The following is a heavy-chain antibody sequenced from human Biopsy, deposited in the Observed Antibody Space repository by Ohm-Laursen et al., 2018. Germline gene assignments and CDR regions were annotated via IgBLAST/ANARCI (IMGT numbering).Heavy chain of an antibody. V-gene: IGHV3-30*18. CDR3: AKDLRNNTWGVEN. CDR1: GFSFSSYG. CDR2: ISDDGRNK. J-gene: IGHJ4*02. D-gene: IGHD7-27*01. Sequence: RSLRLSCAASGFSFSSYGMHWVRQAPGKGLEWVAVISDDGRNKYYIDSVRGRFTISRDNPKNTLYLQMNNLRAEDTAVFYCAKDLRNNTWGVENWGQGTLVTVSS.